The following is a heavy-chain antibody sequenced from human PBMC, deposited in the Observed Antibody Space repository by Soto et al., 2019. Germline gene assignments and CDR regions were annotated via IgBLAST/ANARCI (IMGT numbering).Heavy chain of an antibody. D-gene: IGHD3-22*01. Sequence: ASVQVSCKASGYTFTSYYMHWVRQAPGQGLEWMGIINPSGGSTSYAQKFQGRVTMTRDTSTSTAYMELSSLRSEDTAVYYCARVGYYDSSGYPFDYWGQGTLVTVSS. V-gene: IGHV1-46*01. CDR2: INPSGGST. J-gene: IGHJ4*02. CDR1: GYTFTSYY. CDR3: ARVGYYDSSGYPFDY.